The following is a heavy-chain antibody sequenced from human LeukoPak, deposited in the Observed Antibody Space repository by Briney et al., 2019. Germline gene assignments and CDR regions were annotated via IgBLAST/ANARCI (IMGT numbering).Heavy chain of an antibody. CDR1: GGSISSGSYY. Sequence: KSSETLSLTCTVSGGSISSGSYYWSWIRQPAGKGLEWIGRIYTSGSTNYNPSLKSRVTISVDTSKNQFSLKLSSVTAADTAVYYCARENYYYYMDVWGKGTTVTISS. V-gene: IGHV4-61*02. CDR3: ARENYYYYMDV. CDR2: IYTSGST. J-gene: IGHJ6*03.